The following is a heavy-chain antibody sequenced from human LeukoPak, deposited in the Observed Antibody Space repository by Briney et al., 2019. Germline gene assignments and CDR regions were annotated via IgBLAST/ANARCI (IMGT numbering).Heavy chain of an antibody. CDR2: ISAYNGNT. Sequence: ASVKVSCKASGYTFTSYGISWVRQAPGQGLEWMGWISAYNGNTNYAQKLQGRVTMTTDTSTSTAYMELRSLRSDDTAVYYCARLQGSGGYSPYYFDYWGQGTLVTVSS. CDR3: ARLQGSGGYSPYYFDY. D-gene: IGHD3-10*01. CDR1: GYTFTSYG. J-gene: IGHJ4*02. V-gene: IGHV1-18*01.